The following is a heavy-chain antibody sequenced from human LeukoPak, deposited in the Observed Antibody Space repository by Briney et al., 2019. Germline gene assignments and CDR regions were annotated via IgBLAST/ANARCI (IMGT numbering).Heavy chain of an antibody. V-gene: IGHV3-30*18. CDR3: AKRGHYSINWYHYFDY. J-gene: IGHJ4*02. D-gene: IGHD6-13*01. CDR2: IASNGGSE. Sequence: GGSLRLSCAASGFILSNSGMHWVRQAPGKGLEWVAAIASNGGSEYYADSVKGRFTISRDNSKNTLFLQMNSLRPDDTAVYYCAKRGHYSINWYHYFDYWGQGTLVTVSS. CDR1: GFILSNSG.